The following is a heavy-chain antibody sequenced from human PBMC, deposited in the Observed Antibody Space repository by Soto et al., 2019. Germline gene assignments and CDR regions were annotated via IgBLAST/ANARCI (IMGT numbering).Heavy chain of an antibody. Sequence: SETLSLTCTVSGGSISSYYWSWIWQPPGKGLEWIGYIYYSGSTNYNPSLKSRVTISVDTSKNQFSLKLSSVTAADTAVYYCARASDSSGYNFDYWGQGTLVTVSS. CDR2: IYYSGST. CDR1: GGSISSYY. V-gene: IGHV4-59*01. J-gene: IGHJ4*02. D-gene: IGHD3-22*01. CDR3: ARASDSSGYNFDY.